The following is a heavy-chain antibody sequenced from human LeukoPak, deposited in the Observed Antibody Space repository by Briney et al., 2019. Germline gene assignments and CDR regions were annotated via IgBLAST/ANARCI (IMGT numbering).Heavy chain of an antibody. CDR2: IYSGGST. CDR3: ARDREYYGMDV. V-gene: IGHV3-66*01. CDR1: GFTVSSNY. J-gene: IGHJ6*02. Sequence: GGSLRLSCAASGFTVSSNYMSWVRQAPGKGLEWVSVIYSGGSTYYADSVKGRFTISRDNSKNTLYLQMNSLRAEDTTVYYCARDREYYGMDVWGQGTTVTVSS.